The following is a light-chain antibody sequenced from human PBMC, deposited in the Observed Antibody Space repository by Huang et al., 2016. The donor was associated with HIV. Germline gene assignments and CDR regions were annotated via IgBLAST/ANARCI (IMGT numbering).Light chain of an antibody. CDR1: QSPSSQ. Sequence: EIVMTQSPATLSVSPGERVTLSCRARQSPSSQLAWYQQKRGQAPRLLIYGVSTRATDIPARFSGSGSGTDFTLTINSLQSEDFATYYCQQYNDWPLTFGQGTEVEIK. V-gene: IGKV3-15*01. CDR2: GVS. CDR3: QQYNDWPLT. J-gene: IGKJ1*01.